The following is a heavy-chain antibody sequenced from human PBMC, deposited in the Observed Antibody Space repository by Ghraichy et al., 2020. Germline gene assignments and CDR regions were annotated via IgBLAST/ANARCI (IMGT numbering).Heavy chain of an antibody. CDR3: ARNSVAYSSGWYPFDY. J-gene: IGHJ4*02. D-gene: IGHD6-19*01. Sequence: SVKVSCKASGGTFSSYAISWVRQAPGQGLEWMGRIIPILGIANYAQKFQGRVTITADKSTSTAYMELSSLRSEDTAVYYCARNSVAYSSGWYPFDYWGQGTLVTVSS. V-gene: IGHV1-69*04. CDR1: GGTFSSYA. CDR2: IIPILGIA.